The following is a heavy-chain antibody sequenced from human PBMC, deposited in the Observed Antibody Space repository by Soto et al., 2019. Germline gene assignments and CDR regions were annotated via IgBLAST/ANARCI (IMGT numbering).Heavy chain of an antibody. V-gene: IGHV3-30*18. CDR1: GFTFSSYG. J-gene: IGHJ4*02. Sequence: GSLRLSCAASGFTFSSYGMLWVRRAPGKGLEWVAIISYDGSNKYYADSVKGRFTISRDSSKDTLYLQMNSLRAEDSAVYYCAKDRSAGGSPFDYWGQGIPVTVSS. D-gene: IGHD1-26*01. CDR2: ISYDGSNK. CDR3: AKDRSAGGSPFDY.